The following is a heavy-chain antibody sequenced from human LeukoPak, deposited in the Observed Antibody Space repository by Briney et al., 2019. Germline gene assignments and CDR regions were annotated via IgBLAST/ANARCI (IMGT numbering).Heavy chain of an antibody. CDR2: IYYSGST. CDR1: GGSISSYY. CDR3: ARRFLTIDNWFDP. V-gene: IGHV4-59*08. Sequence: KPSETLSLTCTVSGGSISSYYWSWIRQPPGKGLEWIGYIYYSGSTNYNPSLKSRVTISVDTSKNQFSLKLSSVAAADTALYYCARRFLTIDNWFDPWGQGTLVTVSS. J-gene: IGHJ5*02. D-gene: IGHD3-3*01.